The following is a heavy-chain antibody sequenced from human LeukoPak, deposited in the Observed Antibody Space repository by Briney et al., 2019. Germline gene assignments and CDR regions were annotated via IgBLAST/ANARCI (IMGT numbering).Heavy chain of an antibody. J-gene: IGHJ3*02. CDR2: IYTGGTT. CDR3: ARARGPGGDLAFDI. Sequence: GGSLRLSCAASAFTVSSNYLTWVRQASGKGLEWVSVIYTGGTTYYADSVKGRFTISRDNSKNTLYLQMNNLRAEDTAVYYCARARGPGGDLAFDIWGQGTMVTVSS. V-gene: IGHV3-66*01. D-gene: IGHD4-17*01. CDR1: AFTVSSNY.